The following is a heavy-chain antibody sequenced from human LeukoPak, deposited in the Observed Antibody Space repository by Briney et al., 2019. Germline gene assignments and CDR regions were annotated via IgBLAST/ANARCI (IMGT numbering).Heavy chain of an antibody. CDR2: ISGSGGST. CDR3: ARDRVVTTSHYDY. D-gene: IGHD4-11*01. Sequence: GGSLRLSCAASGFTFSSYAMSWARQAPGKGLEWVSAISGSGGSTYYADSVKGRFTISRDNSKNTLYLQMNSLGAEDTAVYYCARDRVVTTSHYDYWGQGTLVTVSS. J-gene: IGHJ4*02. V-gene: IGHV3-23*01. CDR1: GFTFSSYA.